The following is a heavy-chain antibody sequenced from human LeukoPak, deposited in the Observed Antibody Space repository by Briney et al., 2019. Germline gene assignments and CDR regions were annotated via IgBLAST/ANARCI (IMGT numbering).Heavy chain of an antibody. Sequence: SETLSLTCAVYGGSFSGYYWSWIRQPPGKGLEWIGEINHSGSTNYNPSLKSRVTISVDTSKNQFSLKLSSVTAAGTAVYYCARGWRYYGSGSYYIPYWGQGTLVTVSS. CDR1: GGSFSGYY. CDR2: INHSGST. J-gene: IGHJ4*02. D-gene: IGHD3-10*01. V-gene: IGHV4-34*01. CDR3: ARGWRYYGSGSYYIPY.